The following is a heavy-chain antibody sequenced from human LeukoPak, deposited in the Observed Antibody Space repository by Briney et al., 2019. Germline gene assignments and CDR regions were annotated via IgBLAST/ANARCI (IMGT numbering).Heavy chain of an antibody. V-gene: IGHV3-30*02. J-gene: IGHJ6*04. Sequence: GGSLRLSCAASGFSFSPYGMHWVRQAPGKGLEWVAFIRNDGSNKYYADSVKGRFTISRDNSKKTLYLQMNSLRAEDTAVYYCAELGITMIGGVWGKGTTVTISS. CDR2: IRNDGSNK. D-gene: IGHD3-10*02. CDR3: AELGITMIGGV. CDR1: GFSFSPYG.